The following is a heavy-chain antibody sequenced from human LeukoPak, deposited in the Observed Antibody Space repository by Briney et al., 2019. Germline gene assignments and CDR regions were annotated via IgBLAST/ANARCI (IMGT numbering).Heavy chain of an antibody. J-gene: IGHJ5*02. D-gene: IGHD3-10*01. CDR1: GFTFSSYA. CDR2: ISGSGGST. CDR3: AKPPAMVRGVGEFDP. Sequence: GGSLRLSCAVSGFTFSSYAMSWVRQAPGKGLEWVSAISGSGGSTYYADSVKGRFTISRDNSKNTLYLQMNSLRAEDTAVYYCAKPPAMVRGVGEFDPWGQGTLVTVSS. V-gene: IGHV3-23*01.